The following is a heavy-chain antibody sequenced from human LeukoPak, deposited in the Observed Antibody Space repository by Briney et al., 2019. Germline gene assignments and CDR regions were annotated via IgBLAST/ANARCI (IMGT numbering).Heavy chain of an antibody. D-gene: IGHD6-13*01. CDR3: ARGTAAAGTTLDY. CDR1: GGSFSGYY. J-gene: IGHJ4*02. CDR2: IYHSGST. V-gene: IGHV4-34*01. Sequence: SETLSLTCAVYGGSFSGYYWSWIRQPPGKGLEWIGEIYHSGSTNYNPSLKSRVTIPVDKSKNQFSLKLSSVTAADTAVYYCARGTAAAGTTLDYWGQGTLVTVSS.